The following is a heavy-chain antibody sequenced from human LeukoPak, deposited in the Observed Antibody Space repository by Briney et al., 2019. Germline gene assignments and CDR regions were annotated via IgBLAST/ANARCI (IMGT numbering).Heavy chain of an antibody. CDR1: GGTFSSYA. J-gene: IGHJ6*02. CDR3: ARSRITILGVVIMWYGMDV. CDR2: IIPIFGTA. Sequence: SVKVSCKASGGTFSSYAISWVRQAPGQGLEWMGGIIPIFGTANYAQKFQGRVTITADESTSTAYMELSSLRSEDTAVYYCARSRITILGVVIMWYGMDVWGQGTTVTVSS. D-gene: IGHD3-3*01. V-gene: IGHV1-69*13.